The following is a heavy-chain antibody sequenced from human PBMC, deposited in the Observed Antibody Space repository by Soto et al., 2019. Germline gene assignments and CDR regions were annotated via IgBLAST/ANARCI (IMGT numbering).Heavy chain of an antibody. CDR1: GFNFNTYF. CDR3: ARDDEHGSICDLAY. J-gene: IGHJ4*02. Sequence: QVPLVQSGGGVVQPGRSLTLSCAASGFNFNTYFMHWVRQAPGKGLEWVAMIFPNGRDKEYADSVKGRFTISRDNSTNRMYQPMDSLRREDTAVYYCARDDEHGSICDLAYWGQGALVTVSS. CDR2: IFPNGRDK. D-gene: IGHD1-26*01. V-gene: IGHV3-30*13.